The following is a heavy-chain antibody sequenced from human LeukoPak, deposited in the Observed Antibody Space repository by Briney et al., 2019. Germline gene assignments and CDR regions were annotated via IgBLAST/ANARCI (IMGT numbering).Heavy chain of an antibody. V-gene: IGHV3-30*04. Sequence: PGRSLRLSCAASGFTFSNFAMHWVRQAPGKGLEWVAVISYDGSNKYYADSVKGRFTISRDNSKNTLYLQMNNLRTEDTAVYYCARDPPYMVRDYYYDYYMDVWGKGTTVTVSS. CDR2: ISYDGSNK. CDR1: GFTFSNFA. D-gene: IGHD3-10*01. CDR3: ARDPPYMVRDYYYDYYMDV. J-gene: IGHJ6*03.